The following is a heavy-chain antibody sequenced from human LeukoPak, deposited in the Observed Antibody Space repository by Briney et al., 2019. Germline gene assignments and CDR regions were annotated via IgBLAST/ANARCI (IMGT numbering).Heavy chain of an antibody. CDR2: IKQDGSET. V-gene: IGHV3-7*01. CDR1: GFTFSNYW. CDR3: ARAGGRASGSSY. J-gene: IGHJ4*02. D-gene: IGHD1-26*01. Sequence: GGSLRLSCAASGFTFSNYWMTWVRQAPGKGLEWVANIKQDGSETYYVDSVKGRFTISRDNSNNSLYLQMSSLRAEGTAVYYCARAGGRASGSSYWGQGTLVTVSS.